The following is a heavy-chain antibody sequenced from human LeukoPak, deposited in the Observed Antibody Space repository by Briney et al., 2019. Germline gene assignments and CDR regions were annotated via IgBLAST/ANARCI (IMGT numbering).Heavy chain of an antibody. Sequence: GGSLRLSCSASGFTFSSYAMHWVRQAPGKGLEYVSAISSNGGSTYYADSVKGRFTISRDNSKNTLYLQMSSLRAEDTAVYHCVKDGVPWRSYSSGWYDYWGQGTLVTVSS. D-gene: IGHD6-19*01. V-gene: IGHV3-64D*06. CDR2: ISSNGGST. CDR1: GFTFSSYA. CDR3: VKDGVPWRSYSSGWYDY. J-gene: IGHJ4*02.